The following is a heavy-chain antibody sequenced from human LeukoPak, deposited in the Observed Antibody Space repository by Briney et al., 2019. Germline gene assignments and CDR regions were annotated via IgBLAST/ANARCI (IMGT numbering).Heavy chain of an antibody. D-gene: IGHD3-22*01. Sequence: GWALRLSCAASGFTFSSYEMNWLRQPPGKGLDWVSYISSSGSTLYYADSLKGRFTIYIDNAKNSMYLQMTSLRAADTDVYYCARGGYYYFDYWGQGTLVTVSS. J-gene: IGHJ4*02. CDR3: ARGGYYYFDY. V-gene: IGHV3-48*03. CDR2: ISSSGSTL. CDR1: GFTFSSYE.